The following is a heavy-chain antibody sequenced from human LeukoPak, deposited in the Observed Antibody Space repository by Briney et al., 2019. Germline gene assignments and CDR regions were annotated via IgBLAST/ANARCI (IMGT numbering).Heavy chain of an antibody. CDR1: GFTFSSYA. V-gene: IGHV3-23*01. D-gene: IGHD2-2*01. CDR2: ISGSGGST. CDR3: AKNQLHCSSTSCYDY. J-gene: IGHJ4*02. Sequence: GGSLRLSCAASGFTFSSYAMSWVRQAPGQGLEWVSAISGSGGSTYYADSVKGRFTISRDNSKNTLYLQMNSLRAEDTAVYYCAKNQLHCSSTSCYDYWGQGTLVTVSS.